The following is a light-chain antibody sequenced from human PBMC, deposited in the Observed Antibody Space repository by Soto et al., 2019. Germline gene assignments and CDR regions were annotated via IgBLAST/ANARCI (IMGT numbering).Light chain of an antibody. Sequence: DIQMTHSPSSLSPSVGDRVTITCRASQTISTYLNWYQQKPGKAPKLLIYAASSLQSGVPSRFSGSGSGTDFTLTISCLQSEDFATYYCQQYYSYPLTFGQGTKVDIK. J-gene: IGKJ1*01. CDR3: QQYYSYPLT. V-gene: IGKV1-39*01. CDR2: AAS. CDR1: QTISTY.